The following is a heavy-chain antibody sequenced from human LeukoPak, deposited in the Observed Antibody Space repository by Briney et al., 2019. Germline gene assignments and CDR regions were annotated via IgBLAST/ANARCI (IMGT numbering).Heavy chain of an antibody. CDR3: AREDEYYDYVWGSYRNDAFDI. Sequence: GGSLRLSCAASGFTVSTSYMTWVHQAPGKGLEWVSTVNDRGTGTYYADSVKGRFTISRDNAKNSLYLQMNSLRAEDTAVYYCAREDEYYDYVWGSYRNDAFDIWGQGTMVTVSS. V-gene: IGHV3-21*01. CDR1: GFTVSTSY. J-gene: IGHJ3*02. D-gene: IGHD3-16*02. CDR2: VNDRGTGT.